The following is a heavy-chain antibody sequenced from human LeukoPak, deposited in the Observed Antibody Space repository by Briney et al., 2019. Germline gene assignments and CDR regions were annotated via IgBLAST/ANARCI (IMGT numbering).Heavy chain of an antibody. CDR1: GFSFSTSG. V-gene: IGHV3-30*02. D-gene: IGHD1-26*01. CDR2: IKFDGGNE. J-gene: IGHJ4*02. Sequence: GGSLRLSCAASGFSFSTSGMYWIRQAPGKGLEWVAFIKFDGGNEYYADSVKGRFTISRDNSKNTLYLQMNSLRAEDTAVYYCAKDNGGRGAFDYWGQGTLVTVSS. CDR3: AKDNGGRGAFDY.